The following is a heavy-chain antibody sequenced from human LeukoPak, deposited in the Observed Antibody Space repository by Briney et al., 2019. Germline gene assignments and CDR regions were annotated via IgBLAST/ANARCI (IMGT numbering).Heavy chain of an antibody. V-gene: IGHV3-74*01. Sequence: PGGSLRLSCADSGFTFSSYWMHWVRQAPGKGLMWVSRINTDGSSSNYAGSVKGRFTISRDNSKNTLYLQMNSLRAEDTAVYYCAKSSPMVRGVITLFDYWGQGTLVTVSS. D-gene: IGHD3-10*01. CDR2: INTDGSSS. J-gene: IGHJ4*02. CDR3: AKSSPMVRGVITLFDY. CDR1: GFTFSSYW.